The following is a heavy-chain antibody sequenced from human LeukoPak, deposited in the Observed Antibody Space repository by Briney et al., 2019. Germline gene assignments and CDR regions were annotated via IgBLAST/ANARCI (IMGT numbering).Heavy chain of an antibody. D-gene: IGHD6-13*01. V-gene: IGHV1-2*02. CDR1: GYTFTGYY. CDR3: ASIIAAAGNTRITRGY. CDR2: INPNSGGT. Sequence: ALVKVSCKASGYTFTGYYMHWVRQAPGQGLEWMGWINPNSGGTNYAQKFQGRVTMTRDTSISTAYMELSRLRSDDTAVYYCASIIAAAGNTRITRGYWGQGTLVTVSS. J-gene: IGHJ4*02.